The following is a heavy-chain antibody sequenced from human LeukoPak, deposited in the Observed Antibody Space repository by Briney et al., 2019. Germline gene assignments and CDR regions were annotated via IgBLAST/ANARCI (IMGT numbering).Heavy chain of an antibody. CDR3: ARSRVAVAGFDY. CDR2: IISILGIA. J-gene: IGHJ4*02. D-gene: IGHD6-19*01. V-gene: IGHV1-69*04. Sequence: GSSVKVSCKASGGTFSSYAISWVRQAPGQGLEWMGRIISILGIANYAQKFQGRVTITADKSTSTAYMELSSLRSEDTAVYYCARSRVAVAGFDYWGQGTLVTVSS. CDR1: GGTFSSYA.